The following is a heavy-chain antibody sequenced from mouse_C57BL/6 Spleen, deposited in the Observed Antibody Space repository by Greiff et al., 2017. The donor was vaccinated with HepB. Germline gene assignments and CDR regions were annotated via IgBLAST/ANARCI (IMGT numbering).Heavy chain of an antibody. CDR2: ISYDGSN. CDR1: GYSITSGYY. D-gene: IGHD2-1*01. Sequence: EVQLQESGPGLVKPSQSLSLTCSVTGYSITSGYYWNWIRQFPGNKLEWMGYISYDGSNNYNPSLKNRISITRDTSKNQFFLKLNSVTTEDTATYYCARGGGPSTFDYWGQGTTLTVSS. CDR3: ARGGGPSTFDY. V-gene: IGHV3-6*01. J-gene: IGHJ2*01.